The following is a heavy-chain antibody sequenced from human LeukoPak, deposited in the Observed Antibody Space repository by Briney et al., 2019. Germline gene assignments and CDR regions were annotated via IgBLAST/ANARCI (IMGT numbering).Heavy chain of an antibody. J-gene: IGHJ4*02. D-gene: IGHD3-22*01. Sequence: GGSLRLSCAASGFTFSDYSMNWVRQAPGEGLEWLSYITSTSDTIYYADPVKGRFTSSRDNAKNSVYLQMNSLRAEDTAVYYCARSSGYPFFDYWGQGTLVTVSS. V-gene: IGHV3-48*01. CDR1: GFTFSDYS. CDR2: ITSTSDTI. CDR3: ARSSGYPFFDY.